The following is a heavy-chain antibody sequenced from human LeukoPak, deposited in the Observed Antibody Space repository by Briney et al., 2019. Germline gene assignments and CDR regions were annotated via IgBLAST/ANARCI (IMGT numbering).Heavy chain of an antibody. CDR2: ISSSSSYI. CDR3: ARDKKYSPAHSYYYYGMDV. D-gene: IGHD5-18*01. J-gene: IGHJ6*02. Sequence: PGGSLRLSCAASGFTFSSYSMNWVRQAPGKGLEWVSSISSSSSYIYYADSVKGRFTISRDNAKNSLYLQMNSLRAEDTAVYYCARDKKYSPAHSYYYYGMDVWGQGTTVTVSS. CDR1: GFTFSSYS. V-gene: IGHV3-21*01.